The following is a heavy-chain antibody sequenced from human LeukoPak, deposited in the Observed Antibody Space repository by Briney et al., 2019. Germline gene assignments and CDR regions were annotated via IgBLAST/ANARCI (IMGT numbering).Heavy chain of an antibody. CDR1: GFTFSSYE. J-gene: IGHJ4*02. CDR3: AREAMVRGLIPTNFDY. CDR2: ISSSGSTI. V-gene: IGHV3-48*03. Sequence: GGSLRLSCAASGFTFSSYEMNWVRQAPGKGLEWVSYISSSGSTIYYADSVKGRFTISRDNPKNSLYLQMNSLRAEDTAVYYCAREAMVRGLIPTNFDYWGQGTLVTVSS. D-gene: IGHD3-10*01.